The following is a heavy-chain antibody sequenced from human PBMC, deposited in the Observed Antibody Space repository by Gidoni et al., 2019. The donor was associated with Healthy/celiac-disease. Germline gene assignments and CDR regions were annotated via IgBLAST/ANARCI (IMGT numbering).Heavy chain of an antibody. Sequence: EVQLVESGGGLVQPGVSLRFSCAASAFIVANNYMTWVSQATGKGPEWVSTLYSSGATNYAESVKGRLTISRDNTKNMLYIQMNSLRAEDTAVYYCAGSLFWGQGTLVTVSS. CDR1: AFIVANNY. V-gene: IGHV3-66*01. CDR2: LYSSGAT. CDR3: AGSLF. J-gene: IGHJ4*02.